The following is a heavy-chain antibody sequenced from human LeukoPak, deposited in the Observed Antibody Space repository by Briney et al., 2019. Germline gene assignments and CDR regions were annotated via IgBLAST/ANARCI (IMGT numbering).Heavy chain of an antibody. CDR1: GGSVSSGSYY. CDR2: IYYSGST. V-gene: IGHV4-61*01. D-gene: IGHD1-26*01. Sequence: SETLSLTCTVSGGSVSSGSYYWSWIRQPPGKGLEWIGYIYYSGSTNYNPSLKSRVTISVDTSKNQFSLKLSSVTAADTAVYYCARGVVSGSYPHFDYWGQGTLVTVSS. J-gene: IGHJ4*02. CDR3: ARGVVSGSYPHFDY.